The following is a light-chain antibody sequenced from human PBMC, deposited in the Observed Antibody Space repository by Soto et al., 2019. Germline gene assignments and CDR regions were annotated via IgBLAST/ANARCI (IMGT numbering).Light chain of an antibody. V-gene: IGKV3-20*01. CDR1: QSVSSYY. Sequence: EIVLTQSPGTLSLSPGKRATLSCRASQSVSSYYLAWFQQKPGRPPRLLIDGASSRATGIPDRFSGSGSGTDFTLTISRLEPEEFAVDYCQQYHRSPRTFGQGTRVEI. J-gene: IGKJ1*01. CDR3: QQYHRSPRT. CDR2: GAS.